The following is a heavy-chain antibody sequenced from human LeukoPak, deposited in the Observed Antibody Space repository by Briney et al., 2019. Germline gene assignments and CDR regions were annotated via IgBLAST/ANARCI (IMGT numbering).Heavy chain of an antibody. CDR3: ARVRPLGPIFWFDP. V-gene: IGHV1-2*02. CDR1: GYTFASYG. D-gene: IGHD7-27*01. CDR2: INPNSGGT. Sequence: ASVKVSCKASGYTFASYGISWVRQAPGQGLEWMGWINPNSGGTNYAQKFQGRVTMTRDTSISTAYMELSRLRSDDTAVYYCARVRPLGPIFWFDPWGQGTLVTVSS. J-gene: IGHJ5*02.